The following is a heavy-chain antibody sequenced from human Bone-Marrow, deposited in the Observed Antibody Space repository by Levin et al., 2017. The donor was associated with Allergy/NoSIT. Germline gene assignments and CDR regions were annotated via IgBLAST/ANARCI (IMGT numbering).Heavy chain of an antibody. V-gene: IGHV3-72*01. D-gene: IGHD5-18*01. Sequence: GESLKISCAASGFTVSDHYMDWVRQAPGKGLEWVGRSRSKRNSYSTEYAASVKGRVTISRDDSENALYLRMNSLRTDDTAVYYGVRGGGYTYGYVPDYWGQGTLVTVSS. CDR2: SRSKRNSYST. CDR1: GFTVSDHY. CDR3: VRGGGYTYGYVPDY. J-gene: IGHJ4*02.